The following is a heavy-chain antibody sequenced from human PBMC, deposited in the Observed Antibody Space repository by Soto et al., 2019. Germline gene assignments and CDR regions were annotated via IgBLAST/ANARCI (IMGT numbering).Heavy chain of an antibody. CDR2: ISVYKGNT. D-gene: IGHD7-27*01. V-gene: IGHV1-18*01. CDR3: ATGEPSMGGFFDY. Sequence: ASVKVSCKASGYNFINYGISWVRQAPGQGLEWMGWISVYKGNTNYAQKLQGRVSMTTDTSTDTAYMELSSLRSEDTAVYYCATGEPSMGGFFDYWGQGTLVTVSS. CDR1: GYNFINYG. J-gene: IGHJ4*02.